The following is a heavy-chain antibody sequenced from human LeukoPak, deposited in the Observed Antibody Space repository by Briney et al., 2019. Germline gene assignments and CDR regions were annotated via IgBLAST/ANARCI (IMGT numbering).Heavy chain of an antibody. V-gene: IGHV3-23*01. Sequence: PGGSLRLSCAASGFTFSSYAMSWVRQAPGKGLEWVSAISGSGENTNYADSVKGRFTMSRDNSRNMLYLQMNSLRDEDTAKHYCAKTVSGSYSYQGGDYWGQGTLVTVSS. CDR1: GFTFSSYA. J-gene: IGHJ4*02. D-gene: IGHD3-16*02. CDR2: ISGSGENT. CDR3: AKTVSGSYSYQGGDY.